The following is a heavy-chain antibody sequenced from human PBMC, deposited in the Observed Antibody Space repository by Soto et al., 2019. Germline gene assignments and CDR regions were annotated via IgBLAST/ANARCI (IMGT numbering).Heavy chain of an antibody. CDR1: GFTFSDYY. CDR3: ARDLGYYDSSGYFDY. J-gene: IGHJ4*02. Sequence: SGGSLRLSCAASGFTFSDYYMSWIRQAPGKGLEWVSYISSSDSIYYADSVKGRFTISRGNAKNSLYLQMNSLRAEDTAVYYCARDLGYYDSSGYFDYWGQGTLVTVSS. V-gene: IGHV3-11*01. CDR2: ISSSDSI. D-gene: IGHD3-22*01.